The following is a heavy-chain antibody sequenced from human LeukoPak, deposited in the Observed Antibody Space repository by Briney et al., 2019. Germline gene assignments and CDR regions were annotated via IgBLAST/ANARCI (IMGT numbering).Heavy chain of an antibody. CDR2: ISYDGSNK. CDR3: AKDSSLAAADY. J-gene: IGHJ4*02. V-gene: IGHV3-30*18. Sequence: GGSLRLSCAASGFTFSNYGMHWVRQAPGKGLEWVAVISYDGSNKYYADSVKGRFTISRDNSKNTLYLQMNSLRAEGTAVYYCAKDSSLAAADYWGQGTLVTVSS. CDR1: GFTFSNYG. D-gene: IGHD6-13*01.